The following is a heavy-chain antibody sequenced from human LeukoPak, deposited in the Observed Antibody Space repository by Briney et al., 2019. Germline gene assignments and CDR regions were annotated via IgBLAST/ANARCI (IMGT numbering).Heavy chain of an antibody. Sequence: ASVKVSCKASGYTFTSYGISWVRQAPGQGREWMGWISAYNGNTNYAQKLQGRVTMTTDTSTSTAYMELRSLRSDDTAVYYCARSPRFHNQYYFDYWGQGTLVTVSS. J-gene: IGHJ4*02. CDR3: ARSPRFHNQYYFDY. V-gene: IGHV1-18*01. CDR2: ISAYNGNT. CDR1: GYTFTSYG. D-gene: IGHD1-14*01.